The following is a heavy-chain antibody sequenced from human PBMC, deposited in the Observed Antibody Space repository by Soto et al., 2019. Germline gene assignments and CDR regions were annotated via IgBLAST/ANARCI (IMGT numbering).Heavy chain of an antibody. CDR2: IYHSGRT. Sequence: SETLSLTCAVSGGSISSDNWWTWVRQSPGKGLEWMGEIYHSGRTTYSPSLKSRVAMSVDKSNNQFSLKLKSVTAADTAVYYCARPGGISGSYQNWFDPWGQGTLVTVSS. CDR3: ARPGGISGSYQNWFDP. V-gene: IGHV4-4*02. CDR1: GGSISSDNW. D-gene: IGHD1-26*01. J-gene: IGHJ5*02.